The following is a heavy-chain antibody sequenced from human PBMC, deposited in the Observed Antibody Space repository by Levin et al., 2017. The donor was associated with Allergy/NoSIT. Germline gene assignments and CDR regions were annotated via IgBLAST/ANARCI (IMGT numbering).Heavy chain of an antibody. CDR2: ISGSGGST. CDR3: AKVVTYYYDSSGYFFDY. V-gene: IGHV3-23*01. Sequence: GESLKISCAASGFTFSSYAMSWVRQAPGKGLEWVSAISGSGGSTYYADSVKGRFTISRDNSKNTLYLQMNSLRAEDTAVYYCAKVVTYYYDSSGYFFDYWGQGTLVTVSS. CDR1: GFTFSSYA. J-gene: IGHJ4*02. D-gene: IGHD3-22*01.